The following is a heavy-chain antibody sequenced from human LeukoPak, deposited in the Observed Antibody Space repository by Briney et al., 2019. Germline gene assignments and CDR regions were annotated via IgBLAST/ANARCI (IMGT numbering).Heavy chain of an antibody. CDR1: GFTFSSYA. V-gene: IGHV3-30-3*01. CDR2: ISYDGSNK. CDR3: ARLSSTAPVTYLDY. Sequence: GGSLRLSCAASGFTFSSYAMHWVRQAPGKGLEWVAVISYDGSNKYYADSVKGRFTISRDNSKNTLYLQMNSLRAEDTAVYYCARLSSTAPVTYLDYWGQGTLVTVSS. D-gene: IGHD4-17*01. J-gene: IGHJ4*02.